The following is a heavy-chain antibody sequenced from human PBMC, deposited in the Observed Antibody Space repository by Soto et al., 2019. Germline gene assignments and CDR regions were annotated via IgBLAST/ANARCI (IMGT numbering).Heavy chain of an antibody. CDR3: AKVGRSVTTAYYYYGMDV. D-gene: IGHD4-17*01. Sequence: GGSLRLSCAASGFTFSSYAMSWVRQAPGKGLEWVPAISGSGGSTYYADSVKGRFTISRDNSKNTLYLQMNSLRAEDTAVYYCAKVGRSVTTAYYYYGMDVWGQGTTVTVSS. CDR1: GFTFSSYA. CDR2: ISGSGGST. V-gene: IGHV3-23*01. J-gene: IGHJ6*02.